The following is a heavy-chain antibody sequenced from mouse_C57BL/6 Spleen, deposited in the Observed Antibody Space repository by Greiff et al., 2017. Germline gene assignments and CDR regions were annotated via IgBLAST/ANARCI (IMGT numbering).Heavy chain of an antibody. Sequence: VQLQQPGAELVKPGASVKLSCKASGYTFTSYWMHWVKQRPGQGLEWIGMIHPNSGSTNYNEKFKSKATLTVDKSSGTAYMQLSSLTSEDSAVYYCAREGGYYGSGYGGQGTTLTVSS. J-gene: IGHJ2*01. CDR1: GYTFTSYW. V-gene: IGHV1-64*01. CDR3: AREGGYYGSGY. D-gene: IGHD1-1*01. CDR2: IHPNSGST.